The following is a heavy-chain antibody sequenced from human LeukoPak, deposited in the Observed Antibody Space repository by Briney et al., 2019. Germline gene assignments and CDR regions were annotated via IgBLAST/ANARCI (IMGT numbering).Heavy chain of an antibody. D-gene: IGHD4-17*01. CDR2: ISGSGGST. V-gene: IGHV3-23*01. CDR3: AKADYGDYRGNWFDP. Sequence: GGTLRLSCAASGFTFSSYGMSWVRQAPGKGLEWVSAISGSGGSTYYADSVKGRFTISRDNSKNTLYLQMNSLRAEDTAVYYCAKADYGDYRGNWFDPWGQGTLVTVSS. CDR1: GFTFSSYG. J-gene: IGHJ5*02.